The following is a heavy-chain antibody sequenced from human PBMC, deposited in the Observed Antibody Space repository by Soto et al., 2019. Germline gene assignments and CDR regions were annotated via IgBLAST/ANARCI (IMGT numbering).Heavy chain of an antibody. V-gene: IGHV1-24*01. D-gene: IGHD3-3*01. J-gene: IGHJ4*02. Sequence: ASGKVSCKISGSTLTDLSMRWVRQAPGKGLEWMGGFDPEDGETIYAQKFQGRVTMTEDTATDTAYMELSSLRSEDTAVYYCATHRSGRFLEWLPEGSLGYWGQGTLVTVSS. CDR3: ATHRSGRFLEWLPEGSLGY. CDR2: FDPEDGET. CDR1: GSTLTDLS.